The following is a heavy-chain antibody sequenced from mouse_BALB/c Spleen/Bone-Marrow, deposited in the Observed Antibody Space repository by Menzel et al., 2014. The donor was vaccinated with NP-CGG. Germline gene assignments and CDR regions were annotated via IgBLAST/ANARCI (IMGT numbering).Heavy chain of an antibody. V-gene: IGHV1S56*01. J-gene: IGHJ2*01. Sequence: QVQLQQSGPELVKPGASVKMSCKASGYTFTSCYIHWVKQSPGQGLEWIGWIYPGDGSTEYNEKFKGKTTLTADKSSSAACMLCSSLSSEDSAIYFCARPDGNYESYFDYWGQGTPLTVSS. D-gene: IGHD2-1*01. CDR3: ARPDGNYESYFDY. CDR1: GYTFTSCY. CDR2: IYPGDGST.